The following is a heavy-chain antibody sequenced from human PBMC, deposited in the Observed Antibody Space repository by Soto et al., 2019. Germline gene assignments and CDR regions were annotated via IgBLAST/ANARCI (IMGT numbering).Heavy chain of an antibody. V-gene: IGHV4-59*01. Sequence: SETLSLTCTVSGGSISSYYWSWIRQPPGKGLEWIGYIYYSGSTNYNPSLKSRVTISVDTSKNQFSLKLSSVTAADTAVYYCARDHSSSSPNWFDPWGQGTLVTVSS. J-gene: IGHJ5*02. D-gene: IGHD6-6*01. CDR2: IYYSGST. CDR1: GGSISSYY. CDR3: ARDHSSSSPNWFDP.